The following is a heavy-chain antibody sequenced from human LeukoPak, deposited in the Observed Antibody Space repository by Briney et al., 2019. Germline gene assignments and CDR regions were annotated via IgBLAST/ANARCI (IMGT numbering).Heavy chain of an antibody. Sequence: GGSLRLSCVASGFTFSGYWMHWVRQAPGMGLVWVARLNSDGTTINYADSVKGRFTISRDNAKNTVYLQMSGLRDDDTALYFCVRGASGPRNYVLDYWGQGALVSVSS. CDR1: GFTFSGYW. J-gene: IGHJ4*02. CDR2: LNSDGTTI. V-gene: IGHV3-74*01. CDR3: VRGASGPRNYVLDY. D-gene: IGHD3-10*02.